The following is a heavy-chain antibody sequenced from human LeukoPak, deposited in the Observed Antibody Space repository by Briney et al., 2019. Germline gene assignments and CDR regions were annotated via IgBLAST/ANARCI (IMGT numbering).Heavy chain of an antibody. V-gene: IGHV2-5*02. CDR1: GLSLTTSAVG. J-gene: IGHJ4*02. CDR2: IYWDDDK. CDR3: THRVRGSGSPHF. Sequence: SGPTLVKPTQTLTLTCTFSGLSLTTSAVGVGWIRQPPGKALEWLALIYWDDDKRYSPSLKSGLTITKDTSKSQVVLTMTNMDPVDTATYYCTHRVRGSGSPHFWGQGTLVTVSS. D-gene: IGHD3-10*01.